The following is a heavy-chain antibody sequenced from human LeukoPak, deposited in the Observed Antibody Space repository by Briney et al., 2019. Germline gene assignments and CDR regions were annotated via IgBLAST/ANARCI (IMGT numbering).Heavy chain of an antibody. V-gene: IGHV4-59*01. CDR1: GGSISSYY. CDR2: IYYSGST. CDR3: ARDGVRGPDHAFDI. D-gene: IGHD2-8*01. Sequence: KPSETLSLTCTVSGGSISSYYWSWIRQPPGKGLEWIGYIYYSGSTNYNPSLKSRVTISVDTSKNQFSLKLSSVTAADTAVYYCARDGVRGPDHAFDIWGRGTMVTVSS. J-gene: IGHJ3*02.